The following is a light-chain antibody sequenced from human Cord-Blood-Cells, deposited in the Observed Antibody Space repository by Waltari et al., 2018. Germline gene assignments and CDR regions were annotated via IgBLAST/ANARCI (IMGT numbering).Light chain of an antibody. CDR1: ALPKQY. J-gene: IGLJ3*02. V-gene: IGLV3-25*02. CDR3: QSADSSGTWV. CDR2: KDS. Sequence: SYELTQPPSVSVSPGQTARITCSGDALPKQYAYWYQQKPGQAPVPVIYKDSERRSGIPERFSGSSSGTTVTLTISGVQAEDEADYYCQSADSSGTWVFGGGTKLTVL.